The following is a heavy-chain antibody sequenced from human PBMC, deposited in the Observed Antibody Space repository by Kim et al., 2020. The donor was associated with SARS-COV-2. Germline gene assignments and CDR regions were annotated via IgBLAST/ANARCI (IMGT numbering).Heavy chain of an antibody. CDR2: ISSTGNA. J-gene: IGHJ6*02. V-gene: IGHV4-39*02. D-gene: IGHD2-21*01. Sequence: SETLSLTCTVSGASINSGYYYWGWIRWSPGRGLEWLGHISSTGNAYYYPSLKSRATISADTSKRFFSLKLSSVTAADTGVYFCARYTFPSGGLGVWGPGT. CDR3: ARYTFPSGGLGV. CDR1: GASINSGYYY.